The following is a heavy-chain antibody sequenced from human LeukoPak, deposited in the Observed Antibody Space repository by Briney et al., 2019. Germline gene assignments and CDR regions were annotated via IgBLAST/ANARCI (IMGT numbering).Heavy chain of an antibody. V-gene: IGHV3-7*01. CDR3: ARHRLLGSSYGP. Sequence: GGSLRLSCAGSGFTFSSYWMSWVRQAPGKGLEWVANIKQDGSEKYYVDSVKGRFTISRDNAKNSLHLQMNSLRAEDTAVYYCARHRLLGSSYGPWGQGTLVTVSS. D-gene: IGHD6-6*01. CDR1: GFTFSSYW. J-gene: IGHJ5*02. CDR2: IKQDGSEK.